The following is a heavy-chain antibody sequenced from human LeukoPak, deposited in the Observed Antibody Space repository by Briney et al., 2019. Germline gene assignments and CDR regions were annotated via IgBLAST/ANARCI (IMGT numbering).Heavy chain of an antibody. Sequence: SETLSLTCAVYGGSFSGYYWSWIRQPPGKGLEWIGEINHSGSTNYNPSLKSRVTISVDTSKNQFSLKLSSVTAADTAVYYCARAGYIAVAGTEGDYWGQGTLVTVSS. CDR1: GGSFSGYY. CDR3: ARAGYIAVAGTEGDY. V-gene: IGHV4-34*01. J-gene: IGHJ4*02. D-gene: IGHD6-19*01. CDR2: INHSGST.